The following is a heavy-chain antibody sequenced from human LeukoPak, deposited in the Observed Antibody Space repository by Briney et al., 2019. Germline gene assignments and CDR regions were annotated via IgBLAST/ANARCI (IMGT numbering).Heavy chain of an antibody. CDR1: GGSFSGYY. CDR3: ARGRGCGGGCYSGRAQLSYYYYYYGMDV. J-gene: IGHJ6*02. D-gene: IGHD2-21*02. Sequence: PSETLSLTCAVYGGSFSGYYWGWIRQPPGKGLEWIGSIYYSGSTYYNPSLKSRVTISVDTSKNQFSLKLSSVTAADTAVYYCARGRGCGGGCYSGRAQLSYYYYYYGMDVWGQGTTVTVSS. V-gene: IGHV4-34*01. CDR2: IYYSGST.